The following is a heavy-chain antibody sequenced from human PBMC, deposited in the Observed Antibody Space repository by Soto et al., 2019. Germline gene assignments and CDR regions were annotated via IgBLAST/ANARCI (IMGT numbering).Heavy chain of an antibody. CDR1: GYTFTSCG. CDR3: ARDSNCTNGVCYSFDAFDI. D-gene: IGHD2-8*01. J-gene: IGHJ3*02. Sequence: ASVKVSCKASGYTFTSCGISWVRQSPGQGLEWMGWISAYNGNTNYAQKLQGRVTMTTDTSTSTAYMELRSLRSDDTAVYYCARDSNCTNGVCYSFDAFDIWGQGTMVTVSS. CDR2: ISAYNGNT. V-gene: IGHV1-18*01.